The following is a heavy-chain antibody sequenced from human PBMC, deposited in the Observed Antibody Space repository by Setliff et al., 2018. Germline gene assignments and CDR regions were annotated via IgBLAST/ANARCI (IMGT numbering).Heavy chain of an antibody. CDR2: LYTSGDT. CDR3: ARTGTYRYFDY. Sequence: PSETLSLTCTVSGGSISSHCWTWIRQPAGKGLEWIGRLYTSGDTNYNPSLKSRVSMSLDTSKNQFSLNLSSVTAADTAVYYCARTGTYRYFDYWGQGALVTVSS. V-gene: IGHV4-4*07. CDR1: GGSISSHC. D-gene: IGHD1-26*01. J-gene: IGHJ4*02.